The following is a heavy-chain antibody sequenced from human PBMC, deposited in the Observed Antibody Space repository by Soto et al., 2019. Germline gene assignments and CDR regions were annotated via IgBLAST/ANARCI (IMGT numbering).Heavy chain of an antibody. V-gene: IGHV3-23*04. CDR3: AKARDQQWVRLPFDY. CDR1: GFFFSSYT. CDR2: FSATSENT. D-gene: IGHD6-19*01. J-gene: IGHJ4*02. Sequence: EVQLVESGGGSVQPGGSLKLSCAASGFFFSSYTMTWVRQAPGKGLEWVSSFSATSENTYYADSVRGRFTISRDNSKNTLFLQMNSLTAEDTAMYYCAKARDQQWVRLPFDYWGQGILVIVSS.